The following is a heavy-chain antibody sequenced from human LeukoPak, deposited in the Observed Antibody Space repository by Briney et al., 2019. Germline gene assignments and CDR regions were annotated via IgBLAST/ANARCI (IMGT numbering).Heavy chain of an antibody. D-gene: IGHD3-10*01. V-gene: IGHV3-21*01. CDR1: GFTFSSYS. CDR2: ISSSSSYI. CDR3: ARDTYYYGSGVPSSFDP. J-gene: IGHJ5*02. Sequence: GGPLRLSCAASGFTFSSYSMNWVRQAPGKGLEWVSSISSSSSYIYYADSVKGRFTISRDNAKNSLYLQMNSLRAEDTAVYYCARDTYYYGSGVPSSFDPWGQGTLVTVSS.